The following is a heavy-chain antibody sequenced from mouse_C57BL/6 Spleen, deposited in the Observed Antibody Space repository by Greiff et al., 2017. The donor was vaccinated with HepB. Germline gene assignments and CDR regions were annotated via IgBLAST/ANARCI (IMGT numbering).Heavy chain of an antibody. CDR2: ISSGGSYT. J-gene: IGHJ2*01. Sequence: EVQVVESGGDLVKPGGSLKLSCAASGFTFSSYGMSWVRQTPDKRLEWVATISSGGSYTYYPDSVKGRFTISRDNAKNTPYLQLSSLKSEDTAMYYCASASYYYGSSYVFDYWGQGTTLTVSS. CDR1: GFTFSSYG. D-gene: IGHD1-1*01. V-gene: IGHV5-6*01. CDR3: ASASYYYGSSYVFDY.